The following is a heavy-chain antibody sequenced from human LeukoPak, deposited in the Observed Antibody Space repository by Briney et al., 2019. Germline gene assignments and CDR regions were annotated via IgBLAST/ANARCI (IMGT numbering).Heavy chain of an antibody. CDR1: GFTFDDYG. V-gene: IGHV3-7*01. CDR3: ARSRELWPNFDY. J-gene: IGHJ4*02. CDR2: IKQDGSEK. D-gene: IGHD1-26*01. Sequence: RPGGSLRLSCAASGFTFDDYGMSWVRHAPGKGLEWVANIKQDGSEKYYVDSVKGRFTISRDNAKNSLYLQMNSLRAEDTAVYYCARSRELWPNFDYWGQGTLVTVSS.